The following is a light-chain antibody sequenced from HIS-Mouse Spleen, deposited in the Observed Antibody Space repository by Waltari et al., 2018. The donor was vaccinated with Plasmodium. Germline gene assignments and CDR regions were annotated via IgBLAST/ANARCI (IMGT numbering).Light chain of an antibody. CDR3: YTTDSSGNHRV. CDR1: ALPKKY. J-gene: IGLJ3*02. Sequence: RITCSGDALPKKYAYWYQQKSGHAPVLVIYEDSKRPSGIPERFSGSSSGTMATLTISGGQVEDEADYYCYTTDSSGNHRVFGGGTKLTVL. CDR2: EDS. V-gene: IGLV3-10*01.